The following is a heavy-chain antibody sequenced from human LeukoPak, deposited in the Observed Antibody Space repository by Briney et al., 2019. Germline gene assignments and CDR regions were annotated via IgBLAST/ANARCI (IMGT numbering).Heavy chain of an antibody. CDR1: GYTFTGYF. CDR3: ARDERYDSSGYPSDY. J-gene: IGHJ4*02. V-gene: IGHV1-2*02. D-gene: IGHD3-22*01. CDR2: INPNSGDT. Sequence: ASVKVSCKASGYTFTGYFMHWVRQAPGQGLEWMGWINPNSGDTNYAQKLQGRVTMTRDMSISTAYMELSRLRSDDTAVYYCARDERYDSSGYPSDYWGQGTLVTVSS.